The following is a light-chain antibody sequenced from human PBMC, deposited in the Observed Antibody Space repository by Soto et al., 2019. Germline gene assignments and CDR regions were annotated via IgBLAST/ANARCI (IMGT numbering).Light chain of an antibody. V-gene: IGKV1-5*03. J-gene: IGKJ1*01. CDR2: KAS. CDR1: QNIRSW. CDR3: QQYHSYSWT. Sequence: DIQMTQSPSALSASVGDRVTITCRTSQNIRSWLAWYQQKPGKAPKLLIYKASTLESGVPSRFNGSGSGTEFTLAISSLQPDDFATYYCQQYHSYSWTFGQGTKVDIK.